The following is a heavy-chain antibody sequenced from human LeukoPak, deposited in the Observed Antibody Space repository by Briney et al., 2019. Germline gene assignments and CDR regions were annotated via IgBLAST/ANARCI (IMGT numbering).Heavy chain of an antibody. CDR3: ARGWLQRSFDC. Sequence: GGSLRLSCSASGFTFSGYAMHWVRQAPGKGLEYVSAVSNNGGRTYYADSVKGRFTISRDNSKNTLYLQMNSLRAEDTAVYYCARGWLQRSFDCWGQGTLVTVSS. J-gene: IGHJ4*02. V-gene: IGHV3-64*04. CDR2: VSNNGGRT. D-gene: IGHD5-24*01. CDR1: GFTFSGYA.